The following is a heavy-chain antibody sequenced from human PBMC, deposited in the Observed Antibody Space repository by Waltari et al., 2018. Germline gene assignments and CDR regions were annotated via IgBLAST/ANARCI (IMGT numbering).Heavy chain of an antibody. D-gene: IGHD4-17*01. CDR2: IFDSGGT. J-gene: IGHJ6*02. V-gene: IGHV4-39*01. CDR3: ARHFPDYQTYYYGMDV. CDR1: GGSIGTGTVY. Sequence: QLQLQESGPGLVKPSETLSLTCSVSGGSIGTGTVYWGWIRQPPGKGREWIGTIFDSGGTFYNPPLDSRATISMDTSKNQFSLKLNSVTATDAAVYYCARHFPDYQTYYYGMDVWGQGTTVTVSS.